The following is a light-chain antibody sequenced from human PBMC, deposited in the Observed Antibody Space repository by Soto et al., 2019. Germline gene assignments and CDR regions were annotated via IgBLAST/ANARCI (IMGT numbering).Light chain of an antibody. V-gene: IGKV3-20*01. CDR3: QQYASSPKP. Sequence: ERVMTQSPATRSVSPGERATLSCRASQTADDNLAWYQHRPGQAPRLLIYGASSRATGIPDRFSGTGSGTDFTLTISRLEPEDFAVYYCQQYASSPKPFGQGTKVDIK. J-gene: IGKJ1*01. CDR2: GAS. CDR1: QTADDN.